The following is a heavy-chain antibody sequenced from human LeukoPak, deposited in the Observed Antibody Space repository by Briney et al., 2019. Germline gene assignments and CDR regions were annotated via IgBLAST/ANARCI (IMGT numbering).Heavy chain of an antibody. J-gene: IGHJ3*02. CDR2: INPNSGGT. D-gene: IGHD2-21*02. CDR1: GYTFTGYY. V-gene: IGHV1-2*02. Sequence: GASVKVSCKASGYTFTGYYMHWVRQAPGQGLEWMGWINPNSGGTNYAQKFQGRVTITADKSTSTAYMELSSLRSEDTAVYYCASALTHIVVVTADAFDIWGQGTMVTVSS. CDR3: ASALTHIVVVTADAFDI.